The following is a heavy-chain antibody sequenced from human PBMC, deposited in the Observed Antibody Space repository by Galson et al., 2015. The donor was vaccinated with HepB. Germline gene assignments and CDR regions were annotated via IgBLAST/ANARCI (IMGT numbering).Heavy chain of an antibody. J-gene: IGHJ5*02. CDR2: SRNKANGYTT. D-gene: IGHD1-1*01. V-gene: IGHV3-72*01. Sequence: SLRLSCAASGSFFSDHYMDWVRQAPGKGLEWVGRSRNKANGYTTEYAASVKGRFTISRDDSMNSLHLQMNGLKIEDTAVYYCAMSPEAGTHHWGQGTLVTVSS. CDR1: GSFFSDHY. CDR3: AMSPEAGTHH.